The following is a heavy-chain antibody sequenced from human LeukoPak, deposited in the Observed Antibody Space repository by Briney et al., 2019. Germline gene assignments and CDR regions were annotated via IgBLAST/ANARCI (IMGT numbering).Heavy chain of an antibody. Sequence: PGGSLRLSCAASGFTVSSNYMSWVRQAPGKGLEWVSVIYSGGSTYYADSVKGRFTISRDNSKNTLYLQMNSLRAEDTAVYYCARDEVPDGDYYYYYYGMDVWGQGTTVTVSS. CDR2: IYSGGST. CDR1: GFTVSSNY. CDR3: ARDEVPDGDYYYYYYGMDV. D-gene: IGHD4-17*01. V-gene: IGHV3-53*05. J-gene: IGHJ6*02.